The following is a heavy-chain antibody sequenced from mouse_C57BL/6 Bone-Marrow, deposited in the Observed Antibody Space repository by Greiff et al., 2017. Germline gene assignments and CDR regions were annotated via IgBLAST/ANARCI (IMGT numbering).Heavy chain of an antibody. D-gene: IGHD2-2*01. CDR1: GYTFTSYW. V-gene: IGHV1-50*01. J-gene: IGHJ4*01. Sequence: VQLQQPGAELVKPGASVKLSCKASGYTFTSYWMQWVKQRPGQGLEWIGEIDPSDSYPNYNQKFKGKATLTVDTSSSTAYMQLSSLTSEDSAVYYCARYGIYYGWMDYWGQGTSVTVSS. CDR3: ARYGIYYGWMDY. CDR2: IDPSDSYP.